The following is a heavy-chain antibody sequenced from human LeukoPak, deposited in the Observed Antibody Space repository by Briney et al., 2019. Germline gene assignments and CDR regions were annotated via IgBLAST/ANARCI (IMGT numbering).Heavy chain of an antibody. CDR1: GFTFSKYW. CDR3: ARGSSAGASLRHDY. V-gene: IGHV3-7*01. Sequence: PGGSLRLSCAASGFTFSKYWMLWVRQAPGKGLEWVANIKQDGSEENFVDSVKGRFTISRDNAKKSLYLQMNSLRAEDTAVYYCARGSSAGASLRHDYWGQGTLVTVSS. J-gene: IGHJ4*02. CDR2: IKQDGSEE. D-gene: IGHD1-26*01.